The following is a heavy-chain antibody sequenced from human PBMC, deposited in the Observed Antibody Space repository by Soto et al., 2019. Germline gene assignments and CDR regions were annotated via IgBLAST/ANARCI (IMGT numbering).Heavy chain of an antibody. D-gene: IGHD2-15*01. Sequence: EVQLVESGGGLVQPGRSLRLSCTASGFTFGDYAMSWYRQAPGKGLEWVGFIRSKAYGGTTEYAASVKGRFTISRDDSKSIAYLQMNSRKTEHTAVYYFTRDSYCSGGSCYSYAVRGAFDIWGQGTMVTVSS. CDR1: GFTFGDYA. CDR3: TRDSYCSGGSCYSYAVRGAFDI. CDR2: IRSKAYGGTT. J-gene: IGHJ3*02. V-gene: IGHV3-49*03.